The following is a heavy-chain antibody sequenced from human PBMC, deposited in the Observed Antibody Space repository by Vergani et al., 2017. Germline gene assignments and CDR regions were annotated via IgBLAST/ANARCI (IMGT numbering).Heavy chain of an antibody. V-gene: IGHV3-23*01. D-gene: IGHD5-18*01. J-gene: IGHJ4*02. CDR3: ATDRYSYGYAPFDY. CDR2: ISGSGGST. CDR1: GFTFSSYA. Sequence: EVQLLESGGGLVQPGGSLRLSCAASGFTFSSYAMSWVRQAPGKGLEWVSAISGSGGSTYYADSLKGRFTISRDNSKNTLYLQMNSLRAEDTAVYYCATDRYSYGYAPFDYWGQGTLVTVSS.